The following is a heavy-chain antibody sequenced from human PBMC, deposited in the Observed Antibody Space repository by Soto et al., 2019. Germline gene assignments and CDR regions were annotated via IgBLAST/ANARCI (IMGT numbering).Heavy chain of an antibody. CDR3: ASHTYYDFWSGYSDAFDI. CDR1: WCTVISNY. D-gene: IGHD3-3*01. Sequence: CGSLRRSCSASWCTVISNYISCVRHAPGKRLECVSVIDSCGSTYDADSVKVRFTISRENSKTTLYLQMNRLSAEDTAVYYCASHTYYDFWSGYSDAFDIWGQGTMVNVSS. CDR2: IDSCGST. V-gene: IGHV3-53*01. J-gene: IGHJ3*02.